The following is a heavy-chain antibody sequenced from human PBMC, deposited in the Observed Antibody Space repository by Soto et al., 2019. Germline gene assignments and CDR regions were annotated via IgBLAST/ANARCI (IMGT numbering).Heavy chain of an antibody. V-gene: IGHV3-15*01. CDR1: GFTFSNAW. J-gene: IGHJ4*02. D-gene: IGHD4-17*01. Sequence: GGSLRLSCAASGFTFSNAWMSWVRQAPGKGLEWVGRIKSKTDGGTTDYAAPVKGRFTISRDDSKNTLYLQMNSLKTEDTAVYYCTTDAGGGDYIENYWGQGTLVTVSS. CDR3: TTDAGGGDYIENY. CDR2: IKSKTDGGTT.